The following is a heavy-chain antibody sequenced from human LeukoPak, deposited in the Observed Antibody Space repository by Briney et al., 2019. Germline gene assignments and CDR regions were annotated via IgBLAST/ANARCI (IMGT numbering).Heavy chain of an antibody. CDR3: AKGPHIVVVVAATDY. V-gene: IGHV3-23*01. Sequence: PGGSLRLSCAASGFTFSSYAMSWVRQAPGKGLEWVSAISGSGGSTYYADSVKGRFTISRDNSKNTLYLQMNSLRAEDTAVYYCAKGPHIVVVVAATDYWGQGTLVTASS. CDR2: ISGSGGST. J-gene: IGHJ4*02. CDR1: GFTFSSYA. D-gene: IGHD2-15*01.